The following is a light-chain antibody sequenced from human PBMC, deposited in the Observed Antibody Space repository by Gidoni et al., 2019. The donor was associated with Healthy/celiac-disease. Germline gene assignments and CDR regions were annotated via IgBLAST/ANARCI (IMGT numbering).Light chain of an antibody. J-gene: IGKJ3*01. CDR3: QQYGNSPPGVFT. CDR1: QSVSSSY. CDR2: GAS. V-gene: IGKV3-20*01. Sequence: ELVLPQSPGTLSLSPGVRATPSCRTSQSVSSSYLAWYQQKPGQAPRLLIYGASSRATGIPDRFSGSGSGTDFTLTISRLEPEDFAVYYCQQYGNSPPGVFTFGPGTKVDIK.